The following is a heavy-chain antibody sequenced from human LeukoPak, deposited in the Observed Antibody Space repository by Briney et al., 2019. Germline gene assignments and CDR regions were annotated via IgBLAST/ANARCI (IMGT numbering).Heavy chain of an antibody. CDR3: ARVSGYCSGGSCPWRDFDY. CDR2: INHSGST. Sequence: SETLSLTCAVYGGSFSGYYWSWIRQPPGKGLEWIGEINHSGSTNYNPSLKSRVTISVDTFKNQFSLKLSSVTAADTAVYYCARVSGYCSGGSCPWRDFDYWGQGTLVTVSS. J-gene: IGHJ4*02. D-gene: IGHD2-15*01. V-gene: IGHV4-34*01. CDR1: GGSFSGYY.